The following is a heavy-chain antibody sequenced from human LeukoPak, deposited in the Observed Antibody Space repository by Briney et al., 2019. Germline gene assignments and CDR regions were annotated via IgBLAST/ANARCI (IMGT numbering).Heavy chain of an antibody. J-gene: IGHJ4*02. Sequence: GASVKVSCKASGGTFSKYAISWVRQAPGQGPEWMGGIIPSFGTPNYAQKFQGRVTITTDESTNTAYMELSSLRSEDTAVYYCARDLYYYDSSGYFEYWGQGTQVTVSS. CDR2: IIPSFGTP. D-gene: IGHD3-22*01. CDR1: GGTFSKYA. V-gene: IGHV1-69*05. CDR3: ARDLYYYDSSGYFEY.